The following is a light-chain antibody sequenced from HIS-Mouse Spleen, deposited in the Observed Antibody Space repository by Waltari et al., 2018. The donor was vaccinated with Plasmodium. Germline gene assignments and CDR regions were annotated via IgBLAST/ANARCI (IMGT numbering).Light chain of an antibody. Sequence: DIQMTQSPSSLSASVGDRVTITCRASQSISNYLNWYQQKQGKAPKFLIYAASTLQSGVPSRFSGSGYGTDFTLTISSLQPEDFATYYCQQSYSTWTFGQGTKVEIK. J-gene: IGKJ1*01. CDR2: AAS. CDR1: QSISNY. V-gene: IGKV1-39*01. CDR3: QQSYSTWT.